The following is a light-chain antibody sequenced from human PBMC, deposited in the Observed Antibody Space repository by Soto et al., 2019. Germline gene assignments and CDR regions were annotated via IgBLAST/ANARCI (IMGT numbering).Light chain of an antibody. Sequence: DIQMTQSPSTLSGSVGDRVTITCRASQTISSWLAWYQQKPGKAPKLLIYTASTLKSGVPSRFSGSGSGTEFTLTISSLQPEDFATYSCQQSYNYPQTFGQGTKVDI. V-gene: IGKV1-5*03. J-gene: IGKJ1*01. CDR3: QQSYNYPQT. CDR2: TAS. CDR1: QTISSW.